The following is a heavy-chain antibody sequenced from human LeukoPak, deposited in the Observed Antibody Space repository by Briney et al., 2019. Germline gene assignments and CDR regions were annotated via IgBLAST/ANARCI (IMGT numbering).Heavy chain of an antibody. CDR1: GYTFTSYY. V-gene: IGHV1-46*01. CDR2: INPSGGST. CDR3: ARGPRYYYDSSGYYI. J-gene: IGHJ4*02. Sequence: AASVKVSCKASGYTFTSYYMHWVRQAPGQGLEWMGIINPSGGSTSYAQKFQGRVTMTTDTSTSTAYMELRSLRSDDTAVYYCARGPRYYYDSSGYYIWGQGTLVTVSS. D-gene: IGHD3-22*01.